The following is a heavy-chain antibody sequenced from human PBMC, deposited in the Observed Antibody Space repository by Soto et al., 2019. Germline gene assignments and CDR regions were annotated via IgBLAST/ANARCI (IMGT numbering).Heavy chain of an antibody. CDR1: GLTFSDHY. V-gene: IGHV3-72*01. Sequence: GGSLRLSCAASGLTFSDHYIDWVRQAPGKGLEWVGRSKNKANSYTTQYVASVKGRFTISRDDSKNSLYLQMNGLQTEDTAVYYCAAGRHDTRYYYYMDVWGKGTTVTVSS. CDR3: AAGRHDTRYYYYMDV. CDR2: SKNKANSYTT. J-gene: IGHJ6*03. D-gene: IGHD1-1*01.